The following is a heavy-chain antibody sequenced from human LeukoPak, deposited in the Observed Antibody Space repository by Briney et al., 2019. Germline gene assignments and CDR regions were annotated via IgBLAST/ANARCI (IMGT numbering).Heavy chain of an antibody. J-gene: IGHJ6*02. CDR3: ARLYLVRGFLSTTGYYNGLDV. D-gene: IGHD3-10*01. CDR1: GGSISTYY. V-gene: IGHV4-59*08. Sequence: PSEILSLTCTVSGGSISTYYWSWIRQPPGKGLEWIGYIYYSGSTNYNPSLKSRVTISVDTPKNQFSLKLSSVTAADTAVYYCARLYLVRGFLSTTGYYNGLDVWGQGTTVTVSS. CDR2: IYYSGST.